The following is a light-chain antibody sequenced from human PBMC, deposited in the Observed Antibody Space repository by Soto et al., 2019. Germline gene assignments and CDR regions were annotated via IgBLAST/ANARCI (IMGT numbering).Light chain of an antibody. CDR2: GAS. J-gene: IGKJ4*01. CDR1: QSVCSN. CDR3: QQYSNWPLLS. V-gene: IGKV3-15*01. Sequence: EVVLTQSPATLSVSPGAGATLSCRASQSVCSNLAWYQQKPGQTPRVLIYGASTRAIGIPARFSGSGFGTEFTLTISSLQSEDFVVYYCQQYSNWPLLSFGGGTKVEIK.